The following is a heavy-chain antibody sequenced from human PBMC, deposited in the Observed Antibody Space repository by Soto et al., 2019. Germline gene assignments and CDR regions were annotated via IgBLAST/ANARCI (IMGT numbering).Heavy chain of an antibody. D-gene: IGHD2-21*01. Sequence: PSETLSLTCTVSGGSISRYYWSWIRQSPGKGLEWIGYIYYNGDTSYNPSLKSRITISQDTSKNQFSLNLSSVTAADTAVYYCAKGEVHCDISNCYLAWFDPWGQGTLVTVSS. CDR2: IYYNGDT. CDR3: AKGEVHCDISNCYLAWFDP. J-gene: IGHJ5*02. CDR1: GGSISRYY. V-gene: IGHV4-59*01.